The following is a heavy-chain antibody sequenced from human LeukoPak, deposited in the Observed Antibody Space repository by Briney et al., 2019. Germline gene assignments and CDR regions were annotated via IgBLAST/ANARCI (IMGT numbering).Heavy chain of an antibody. CDR1: GFTFNGYV. J-gene: IGHJ6*04. CDR3: AKDPPLVLRFLESWMDV. CDR2: ISAGGTT. D-gene: IGHD3-3*01. V-gene: IGHV3-23*01. Sequence: PGGSLRLSCAASGFTFNGYVMSWVRQAPGKGLEWVSTISAGGTTYYADSVKGRFTISRDNSKNTLYLQMNSLRAEDTAVYYCAKDPPLVLRFLESWMDVWGKGTTVTVSS.